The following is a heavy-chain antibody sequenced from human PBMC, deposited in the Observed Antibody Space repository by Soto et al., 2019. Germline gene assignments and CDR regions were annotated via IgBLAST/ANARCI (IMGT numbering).Heavy chain of an antibody. D-gene: IGHD3-10*01. CDR3: ARPTDVLLWFGELLSPDAFDI. Sequence: GGSLRLSCAASGFTVSSNYMSWVRQAPGKGLEWVSVIYSGGSTYYADSVKGRFTISRDNSKNTLYLQMNSLRAEDTAVYYCARPTDVLLWFGELLSPDAFDIWGQGTMVTVSS. J-gene: IGHJ3*02. CDR2: IYSGGST. CDR1: GFTVSSNY. V-gene: IGHV3-53*01.